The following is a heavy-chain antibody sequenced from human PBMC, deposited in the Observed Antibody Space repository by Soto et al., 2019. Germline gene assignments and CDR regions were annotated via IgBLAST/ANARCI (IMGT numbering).Heavy chain of an antibody. CDR3: ARGYYYDSSGYYYPYFDY. Sequence: GGSLRLSCAASGFTFSSYDMHWVRQATGKGLEWVSAIGTAGDTYYPGSVKGRFTISRENAKNSLYLQMNSLRAGDTAVYYCARGYYYDSSGYYYPYFDYWGQGTLVTVSS. CDR2: IGTAGDT. D-gene: IGHD3-22*01. CDR1: GFTFSSYD. V-gene: IGHV3-13*01. J-gene: IGHJ4*02.